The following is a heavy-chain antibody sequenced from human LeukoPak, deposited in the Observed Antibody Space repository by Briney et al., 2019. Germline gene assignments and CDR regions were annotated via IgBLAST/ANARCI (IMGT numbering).Heavy chain of an antibody. D-gene: IGHD4-17*01. V-gene: IGHV3-30-3*01. CDR1: GCTFRSYA. Sequence: GGSLSLFCAASGCTFRSYAMHGVRQAPGKGVEGVAVIPYEGSNKYYADSVKGRFPISRDNSKNTVYLQMKSLRAEERSVYYCARDPLVGETQLNSSYMDVWRKGPTVSVSS. J-gene: IGHJ6*03. CDR3: ARDPLVGETQLNSSYMDV. CDR2: IPYEGSNK.